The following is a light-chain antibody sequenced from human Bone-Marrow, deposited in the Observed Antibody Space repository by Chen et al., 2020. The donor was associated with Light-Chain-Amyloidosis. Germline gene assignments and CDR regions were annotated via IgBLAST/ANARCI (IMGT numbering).Light chain of an antibody. CDR1: NIGSTS. CDR2: DDS. J-gene: IGLJ3*02. CDR3: QVWDRSSERPV. Sequence: SYVLTQPSSVSVAPGQTATLACGGNNIGSTSVHWYQQTPGQAPLLVVYDDSDRPSGIPERWSGSNSGNTATLTISRVEAGDEADYYCQVWDRSSERPVFGGGTKLTVL. V-gene: IGLV3-21*02.